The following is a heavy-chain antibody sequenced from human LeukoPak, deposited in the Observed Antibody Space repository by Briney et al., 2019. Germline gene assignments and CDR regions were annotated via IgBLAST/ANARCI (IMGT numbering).Heavy chain of an antibody. V-gene: IGHV3-48*03. J-gene: IGHJ4*02. CDR2: ISPGGDAT. CDR3: AGGLDIAVAGPGGYFDY. D-gene: IGHD6-19*01. CDR1: GLNFSSNG. Sequence: GGSLRLSCVVSGLNFSSNGMHWVRQAPGKGLEWVSYISPGGDATYFADSVRGRFTISRDNAKNSLYLQMNSLTAEDAAVYYCAGGLDIAVAGPGGYFDYWGQGTLVTVSS.